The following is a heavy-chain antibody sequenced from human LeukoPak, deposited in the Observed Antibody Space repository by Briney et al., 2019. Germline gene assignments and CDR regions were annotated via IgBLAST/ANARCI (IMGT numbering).Heavy chain of an antibody. CDR2: ISSSAGTI. J-gene: IGHJ4*02. CDR3: TRGRGSTAR. V-gene: IGHV3-48*04. Sequence: PGGSLRLSCAASGFTFSSYSMNWVRQAPGKGLEWGSYISSSAGTIYYADSVRGRFTISRDNSKNPLYLQINSLRAQDTAVYFCTRGRGSTARWGQGTLVTVSS. CDR1: GFTFSSYS. D-gene: IGHD1-26*01.